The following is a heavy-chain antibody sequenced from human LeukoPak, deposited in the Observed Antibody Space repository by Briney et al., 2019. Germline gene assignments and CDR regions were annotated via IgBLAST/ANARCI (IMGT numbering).Heavy chain of an antibody. Sequence: PGGSLRLSCAASGFRFTSHGMSWVRQAPGKGLEWVSAISGNGGNTYYADSVKGRFTVSRDNSKNTLHLQMSSLRAEDTAVYYCAKDPLLYDSRGYPFDYWGQGTLVTVSS. CDR3: AKDPLLYDSRGYPFDY. J-gene: IGHJ4*02. CDR1: GFRFTSHG. D-gene: IGHD3-22*01. CDR2: ISGNGGNT. V-gene: IGHV3-23*01.